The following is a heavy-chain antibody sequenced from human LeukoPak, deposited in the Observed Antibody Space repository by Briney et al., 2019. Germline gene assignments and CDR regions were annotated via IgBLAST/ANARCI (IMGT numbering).Heavy chain of an antibody. CDR3: ARRVSYRNCFDP. V-gene: IGHV4-39*01. D-gene: IGHD1-26*01. J-gene: IGHJ5*02. CDR1: GDSISSGNYC. CDR2: IYYSGST. Sequence: PSETLSLTCTVSGDSISSGNYCWGWIRQPPGKGLEWIGSIYYSGSTYYNPSLKSRVTISVDTSKNQFSLKLSSVTAADTAVYYCARRVSYRNCFDPWGQGTLVTVSS.